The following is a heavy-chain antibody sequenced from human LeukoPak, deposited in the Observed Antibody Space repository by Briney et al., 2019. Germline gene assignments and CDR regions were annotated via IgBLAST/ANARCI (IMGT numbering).Heavy chain of an antibody. V-gene: IGHV3-43*02. J-gene: IGHJ4*02. CDR1: GFTFSENT. CDR3: ARERDRSGWSEC. CDR2: ISGDGGST. D-gene: IGHD6-19*01. Sequence: GGSLRLSCAPPGFTFSENTIHSVRQAPGKGLEWVSLISGDGGSTFYADSVRGRFTISRDNSKNSLYLQMSSLRGEDTALYFCARERDRSGWSECWGQGTLVTVSS.